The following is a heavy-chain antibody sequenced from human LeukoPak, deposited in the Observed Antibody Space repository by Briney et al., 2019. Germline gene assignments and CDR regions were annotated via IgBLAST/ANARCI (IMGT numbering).Heavy chain of an antibody. CDR1: GYTFTSYD. CDR2: MNPNSGNT. V-gene: IGHV1-8*01. CDR3: ARGPRYCSGGSCYSAIDY. Sequence: ASVKVSCKASGYTFTSYDINWVRQATGLGLEWMGWMNPNSGNTGYAQKFQGRVTMTRNTSISTAYMELSSLRSEDTAVYYCARGPRYCSGGSCYSAIDYWGQGTLVTVSS. J-gene: IGHJ4*02. D-gene: IGHD2-15*01.